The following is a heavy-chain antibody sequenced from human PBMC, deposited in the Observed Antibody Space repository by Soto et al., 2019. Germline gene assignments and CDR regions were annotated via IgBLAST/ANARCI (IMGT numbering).Heavy chain of an antibody. CDR2: IYYSGSS. Sequence: PSETLSLTCTGSGGSISSYYWSWIRQPPGKGLEWIGYIYYSGSSNYNPSLKSRVTISVDTSKNQFSLKLSSVPAADTAVYYGASFGIAVAGFTWAQGTTVTVSS. V-gene: IGHV4-59*08. J-gene: IGHJ6*02. CDR1: GGSISSYY. CDR3: ASFGIAVAGFT. D-gene: IGHD6-19*01.